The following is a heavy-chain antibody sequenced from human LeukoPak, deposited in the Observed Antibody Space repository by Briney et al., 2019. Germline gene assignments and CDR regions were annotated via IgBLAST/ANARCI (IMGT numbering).Heavy chain of an antibody. Sequence: ASVKVSCKASGYTFTSYDINWVRQATGQGLEWMGWMNPNSGNTGYAQKFQGRVTMTRNTSISTAYMELSSQRSEDTAVYYCARGGGYMFDYYYMDVWGKGTTVTVSS. CDR3: ARGGGYMFDYYYMDV. CDR1: GYTFTSYD. CDR2: MNPNSGNT. D-gene: IGHD3-10*02. V-gene: IGHV1-8*01. J-gene: IGHJ6*03.